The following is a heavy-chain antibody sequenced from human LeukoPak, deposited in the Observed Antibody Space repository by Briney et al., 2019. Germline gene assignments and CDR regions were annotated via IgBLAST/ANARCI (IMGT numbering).Heavy chain of an antibody. D-gene: IGHD6-19*01. Sequence: GGSLRLSCAASGFTFSSYWMSWVRQAPGKGLEWGANIKQDGNEKYYVDSVKDRFTISRDNAKNSLYLQMNSLRAEDTAVYYCARTGGSSGWYSPALLKYYFDYWGQGTLVTVSS. J-gene: IGHJ4*02. V-gene: IGHV3-7*01. CDR1: GFTFSSYW. CDR3: ARTGGSSGWYSPALLKYYFDY. CDR2: IKQDGNEK.